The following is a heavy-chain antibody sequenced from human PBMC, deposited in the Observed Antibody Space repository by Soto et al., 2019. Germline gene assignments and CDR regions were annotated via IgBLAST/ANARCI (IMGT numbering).Heavy chain of an antibody. Sequence: QVQLVQSGAEVKKPGASVKVSCKASGYTFTSYGVSWVRQAPGLGLEWMGWISAYNGNTNYAQKLQGRVTMTTDTSTSTAYMELSSLRYDDTAVYYCARGLAVAVDYYYGMDVWGQGTTVTVSS. J-gene: IGHJ6*02. D-gene: IGHD6-13*01. CDR3: ARGLAVAVDYYYGMDV. V-gene: IGHV1-18*01. CDR2: ISAYNGNT. CDR1: GYTFTSYG.